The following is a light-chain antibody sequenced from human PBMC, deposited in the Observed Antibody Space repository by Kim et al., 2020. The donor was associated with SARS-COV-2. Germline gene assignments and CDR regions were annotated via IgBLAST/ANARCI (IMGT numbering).Light chain of an antibody. J-gene: IGKJ4*01. V-gene: IGKV3-15*01. CDR1: QSVGST. CDR2: GAS. CDR3: QQYNNWPPLT. Sequence: SPGERAPLSCRASQSVGSTFAWYQQKPGQAPRLLIYGASYRATGVPARFSGSGSGTEFTLTISSLQSEDSAVYYCQQYNNWPPLTFGGGTKVDIK.